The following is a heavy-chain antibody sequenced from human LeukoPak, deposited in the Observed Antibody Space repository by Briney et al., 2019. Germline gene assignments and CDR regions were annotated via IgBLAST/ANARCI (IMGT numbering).Heavy chain of an antibody. CDR3: ARRYFDI. Sequence: PGRSLRLSCVASGFTFSNYWMSWVRQAPGKGLEWVANIKQDGSEKYYVDSVKGRFTISRDNAKNSLYLQMNSLRAEDTAVYYCARRYFDIWGQGTMVTVSS. CDR2: IKQDGSEK. V-gene: IGHV3-7*03. J-gene: IGHJ3*02. CDR1: GFTFSNYW.